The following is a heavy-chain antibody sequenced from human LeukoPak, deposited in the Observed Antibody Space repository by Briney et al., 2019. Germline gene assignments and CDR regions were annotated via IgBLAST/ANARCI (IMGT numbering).Heavy chain of an antibody. J-gene: IGHJ5*02. D-gene: IGHD2-15*01. V-gene: IGHV4-59*08. CDR3: AKVDGSCSGGSCPSGNWFDP. CDR1: GGSISRYH. CDR2: ILYSGYT. Sequence: PSETVSLTCSVSGGSISRYHWSWLRQPPGKGLEWIGYILYSGYTSYNPSLKSRVTISVDTSKNQFSLKLSSVTAADTAVYYCAKVDGSCSGGSCPSGNWFDPWGQGTLVTVSS.